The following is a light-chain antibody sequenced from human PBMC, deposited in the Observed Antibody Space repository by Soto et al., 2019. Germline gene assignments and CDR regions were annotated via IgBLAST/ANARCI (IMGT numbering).Light chain of an antibody. Sequence: QSVLTQPPSASRTPGQRVTISCSGSSSNIGSNTVNWFQQLPGTAPKLLIYVSSQRPSGVPDRFSGSKSGTSASLAISGLQSEDEADYYCAAWDDSLSAVVFGGGTKLTVL. J-gene: IGLJ3*02. CDR2: VSS. CDR1: SSNIGSNT. CDR3: AAWDDSLSAVV. V-gene: IGLV1-44*01.